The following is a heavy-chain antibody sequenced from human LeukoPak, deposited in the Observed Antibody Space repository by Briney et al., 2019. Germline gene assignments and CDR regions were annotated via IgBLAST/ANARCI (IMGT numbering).Heavy chain of an antibody. Sequence: ASVKVSCKASGGTFSSYAISWVRQAPGQGLEWMGRIIPILGIANYAQKFQGRVTMTEDTSTDTAYMELSSLRSEDTAVYYCATALPWELFEYFQHWGQGTLVTVSS. D-gene: IGHD1-26*01. CDR2: IIPILGIA. J-gene: IGHJ1*01. V-gene: IGHV1-69*04. CDR1: GGTFSSYA. CDR3: ATALPWELFEYFQH.